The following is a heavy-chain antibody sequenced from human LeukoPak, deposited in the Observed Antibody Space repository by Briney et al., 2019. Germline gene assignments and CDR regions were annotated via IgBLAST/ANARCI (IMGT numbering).Heavy chain of an antibody. CDR3: ARNSSERGFDY. J-gene: IGHJ4*02. Sequence: SESVSLTCAVYGGSFSGYYWSWIRQPPGKGLEWIGEINHSGNTNYNPSLKSRVTISVDTSKNQFSLYLTSVTAADTAVYYCARNSSERGFDYWGQGTLVTVSS. CDR1: GGSFSGYY. D-gene: IGHD6-19*01. V-gene: IGHV4-34*01. CDR2: INHSGNT.